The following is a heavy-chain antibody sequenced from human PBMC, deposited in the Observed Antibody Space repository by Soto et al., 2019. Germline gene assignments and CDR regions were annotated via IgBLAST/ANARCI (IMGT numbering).Heavy chain of an antibody. CDR3: ASGVHHSGGSPFDY. J-gene: IGHJ4*02. D-gene: IGHD2-15*01. CDR1: GFTFRDHY. V-gene: IGHV3-72*01. Sequence: EVQLVESGGGLVQPGGSLRLSCAASGFTFRDHYMDWVRQAPGKGLEWVGRIRNKADSYTTEYAASVKGRFSISRDDSKNSLYLQMNSLKTEDTAVYFCASGVHHSGGSPFDYWGQGTLVTVSS. CDR2: IRNKADSYTT.